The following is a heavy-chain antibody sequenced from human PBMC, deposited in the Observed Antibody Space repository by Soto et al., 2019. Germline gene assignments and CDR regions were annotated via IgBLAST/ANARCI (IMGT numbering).Heavy chain of an antibody. Sequence: QVHLQQSGPGLVKPSQPLSLTCAISGDSVSSTSAAWHWIRSSPSRGLEWLGRTYYRSNWRHDYAVSVKSRITVNPDTSKNHFSLQLNSVTPDDTAVYYCARGVAGSGFDLWGQGTLVTVSS. CDR1: GDSVSSTSAA. D-gene: IGHD6-19*01. CDR2: TYYRSNWRH. CDR3: ARGVAGSGFDL. J-gene: IGHJ4*02. V-gene: IGHV6-1*01.